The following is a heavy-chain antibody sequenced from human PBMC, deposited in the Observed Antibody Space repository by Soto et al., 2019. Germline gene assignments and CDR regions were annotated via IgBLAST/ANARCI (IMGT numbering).Heavy chain of an antibody. Sequence: GGSLRLSCTASGFTFGDYAMSWFRQAPGKGLEWVGFIRSKAYGGTTEYAASVKGRFTISRDDSKSIAYLQMNSLKTEDTAVYYCTRVYCSGGSCYQYYYYYYMDVWGKGTTVTVSS. V-gene: IGHV3-49*03. CDR2: IRSKAYGGTT. CDR3: TRVYCSGGSCYQYYYYYYMDV. CDR1: GFTFGDYA. J-gene: IGHJ6*03. D-gene: IGHD2-15*01.